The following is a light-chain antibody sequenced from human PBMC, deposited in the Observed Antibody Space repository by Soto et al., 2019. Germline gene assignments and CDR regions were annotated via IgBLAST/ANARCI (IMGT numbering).Light chain of an antibody. CDR1: QDISNY. CDR2: DAS. J-gene: IGKJ5*01. V-gene: IGKV1-33*01. Sequence: DLQMTQSPSSLSASVGDRVTITCQASQDISNYLNWYQQKPGKAPKLLIYDASNLETGVPSRFSGSGSGTDFTFTISSLQPEDIATYYCQQYDNLITFGQGTRLEMK. CDR3: QQYDNLIT.